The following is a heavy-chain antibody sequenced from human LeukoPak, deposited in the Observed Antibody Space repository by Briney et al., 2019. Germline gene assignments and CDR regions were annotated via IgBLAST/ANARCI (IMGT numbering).Heavy chain of an antibody. CDR1: GGSIGSNY. V-gene: IGHV4-59*01. Sequence: SETLSLTCTVSGGSIGSNYWTWIRQPPGKGLEYVGYIYYTGGTNYNPSLKSRVTISVDTSKNQFSLKLSSVTAADTAVYYCARADTAMAEPFDYWGQGTLVTVSS. CDR3: ARADTAMAEPFDY. D-gene: IGHD5-18*01. J-gene: IGHJ4*02. CDR2: IYYTGGT.